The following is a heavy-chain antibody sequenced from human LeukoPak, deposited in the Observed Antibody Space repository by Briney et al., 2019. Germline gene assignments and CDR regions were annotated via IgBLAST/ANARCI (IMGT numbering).Heavy chain of an antibody. CDR1: GFTFSSYS. CDR3: ARGDWFDP. J-gene: IGHJ5*02. Sequence: GGSLRLSCAASGFTFSSYSMNWVRQAPGKGLEWVSSISSSSSYIYSADSERGRFTISRDNATNSLYLQTNSLRAEDTAVYYCARGDWFDPWGQGTLVTVSS. CDR2: ISSSSSYI. V-gene: IGHV3-21*01.